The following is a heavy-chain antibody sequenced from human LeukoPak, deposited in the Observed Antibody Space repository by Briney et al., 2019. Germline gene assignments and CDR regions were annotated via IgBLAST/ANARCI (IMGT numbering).Heavy chain of an antibody. D-gene: IGHD4-23*01. CDR3: ATTTVVANEDYFEY. J-gene: IGHJ4*02. CDR1: GDSTSSSSYY. CDR2: MYSGGST. Sequence: PSETLSLTCTVSGDSTSSSSYYWGWLRQPPGTGLEWLGSMYSGGSTYYNPSHKSRVTISVDTSKNQFSLRLSSVTGADTAVYHCATTTVVANEDYFEYWGQGNLVTVSS. V-gene: IGHV4-39*07.